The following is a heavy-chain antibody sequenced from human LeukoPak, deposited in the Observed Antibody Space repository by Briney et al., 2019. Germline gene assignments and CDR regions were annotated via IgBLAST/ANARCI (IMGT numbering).Heavy chain of an antibody. D-gene: IGHD1-14*01. CDR2: INPNSGGT. Sequence: ASVKVSCKASGYTFTGYYMHWVRQAPGQGLEWMGWINPNSGGTNYAQKFQGRVTMTRDTSISTAYMELSRLRSEDTAVYYCALTGGLWNHQEFDYWGQGTLVTVSS. CDR3: ALTGGLWNHQEFDY. J-gene: IGHJ4*02. V-gene: IGHV1-2*02. CDR1: GYTFTGYY.